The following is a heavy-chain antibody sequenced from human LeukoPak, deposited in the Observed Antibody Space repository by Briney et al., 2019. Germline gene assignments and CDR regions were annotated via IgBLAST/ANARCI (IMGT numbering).Heavy chain of an antibody. CDR2: ITTYNGNT. J-gene: IGHJ4*02. CDR1: GYTFTSYP. CDR3: ARDPAVASSGFPFDY. D-gene: IGHD3-10*01. Sequence: ASVKVSCKASGYTFTSYPISRVRQAPGQGLEWMGWITTYNGNTNYAQKLQGRVTMTTDTSTSTAYMDLRGLRSDDTAVYFCARDPAVASSGFPFDYWGQGTLVTVSS. V-gene: IGHV1-18*01.